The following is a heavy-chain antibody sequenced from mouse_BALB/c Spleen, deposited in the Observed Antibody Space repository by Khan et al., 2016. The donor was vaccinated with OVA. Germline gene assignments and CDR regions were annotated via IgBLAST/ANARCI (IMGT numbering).Heavy chain of an antibody. CDR1: GYTFTAYW. CDR3: ARRGLYGIFAY. D-gene: IGHD2-1*01. Sequence: QIQLVQSGAELAKPGASVKMSCKASGYTFTAYWMHWVKQRPGQGLEWIGYIDPSTGYTEYNQKFKDKATLTTDKSSNTASMQLSSLTSEDTAVDDCARRGLYGIFAYGGQGTLVTVSA. J-gene: IGHJ3*01. CDR2: IDPSTGYT. V-gene: IGHV1-7*01.